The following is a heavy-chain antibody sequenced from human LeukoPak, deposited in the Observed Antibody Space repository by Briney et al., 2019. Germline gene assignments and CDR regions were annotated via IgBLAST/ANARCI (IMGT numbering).Heavy chain of an antibody. CDR2: IYYSGST. J-gene: IGHJ4*02. V-gene: IGHV4-31*03. Sequence: PSENLSLTCTVSGGSISSGGYYWSWIRQHPGKGLEWIGYIYYSGSTYYNPSLKSRVTISGDTSKNQFSLKLSSVTAADTAVYYCARVMTTVTTFDYWGQGTLVTVSS. CDR3: ARVMTTVTTFDY. CDR1: GGSISSGGYY. D-gene: IGHD4-17*01.